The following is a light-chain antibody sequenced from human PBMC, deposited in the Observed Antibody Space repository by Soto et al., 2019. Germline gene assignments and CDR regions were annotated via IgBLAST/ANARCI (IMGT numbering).Light chain of an antibody. V-gene: IGKV1-33*01. CDR3: QQYNSYSKLT. J-gene: IGKJ4*01. Sequence: IQITETPSCPSASVGDRFTFTCQASQDITNCLNWYHQKPGKAPKLMIYDAYNLETGVPSRFSGSGSGTHFTFTISSLQPEDTATYYCQQYNSYSKLTXGGGTKVDIK. CDR1: QDITNC. CDR2: DAY.